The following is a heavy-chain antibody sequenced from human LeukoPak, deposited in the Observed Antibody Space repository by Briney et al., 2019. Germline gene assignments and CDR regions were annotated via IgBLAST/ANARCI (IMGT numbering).Heavy chain of an antibody. D-gene: IGHD3-22*01. V-gene: IGHV1-18*01. Sequence: ASVKVSCKASGYTFTSYGFSWVRQAPGQGLEWMGWISAYNGDTNYAQNLQGRVTMTTDTSTSTAYMELRSLRSDDTAVYYCARVSVSGSLPGGYWGQGTLVTVSS. CDR3: ARVSVSGSLPGGY. J-gene: IGHJ4*02. CDR1: GYTFTSYG. CDR2: ISAYNGDT.